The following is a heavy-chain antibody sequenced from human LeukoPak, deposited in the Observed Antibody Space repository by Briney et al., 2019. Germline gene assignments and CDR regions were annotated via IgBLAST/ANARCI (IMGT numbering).Heavy chain of an antibody. Sequence: GESLKISCKGSGYSFTSYWIGWVPQMPGKGLKWMGIIYPGDSDTRYSTPFQGQVTISADKSISTAYLQWSSLKASDTAMYYCARPPGGYYDSSGYPDAFDIWRQGTMVTVSS. D-gene: IGHD3-22*01. J-gene: IGHJ3*02. CDR2: IYPGDSDT. V-gene: IGHV5-51*01. CDR1: GYSFTSYW. CDR3: ARPPGGYYDSSGYPDAFDI.